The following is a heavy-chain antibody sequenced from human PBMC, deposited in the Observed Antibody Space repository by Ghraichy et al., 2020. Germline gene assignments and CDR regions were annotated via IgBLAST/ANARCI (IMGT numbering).Heavy chain of an antibody. CDR2: IYYSGST. Sequence: SQTLSLTCTVSGGSISSSSYYWGWIRQPPGKGLEWIGSIYYSGSTYYNPSLKSRVTISVDTSKNQFSLKLSSVTAADTAVYYCARQGPYSSSWPSTPFDYWGQGTLSPSPQ. J-gene: IGHJ4*02. D-gene: IGHD6-13*01. CDR1: GGSISSSSYY. V-gene: IGHV4-39*01. CDR3: ARQGPYSSSWPSTPFDY.